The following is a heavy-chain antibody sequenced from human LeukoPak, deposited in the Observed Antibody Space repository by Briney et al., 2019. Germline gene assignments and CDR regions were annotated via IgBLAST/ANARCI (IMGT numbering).Heavy chain of an antibody. CDR1: GYTFAIYD. Sequence: GASVKVSCKASGYTFAIYDIHWVRQASGQGLEWTGWMTPNSGNTGYAQKFQGRVTITRNTSISTAYMKLSSLRSDDTAVYYCARANFLPFDPWGQGTLVTVSS. CDR3: ARANFLPFDP. J-gene: IGHJ5*02. V-gene: IGHV1-8*03. CDR2: MTPNSGNT.